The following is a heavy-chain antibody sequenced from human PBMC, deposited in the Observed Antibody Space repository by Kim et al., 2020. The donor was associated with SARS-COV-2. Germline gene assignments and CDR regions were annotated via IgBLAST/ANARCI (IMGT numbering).Heavy chain of an antibody. D-gene: IGHD5-18*01. J-gene: IGHJ4*02. CDR1: GFTFSSYW. CDR2: IKQDGSEK. Sequence: GGSLRLSCAASGFTFSSYWMSWVRQAPGKGLEWVANIKQDGSEKYYVDSVKGRFTISRDNAKNSLYLQMNSLRAEDTAVYYCARGGYSYGFLYYYWGQGTLVTVSS. CDR3: ARGGYSYGFLYYY. V-gene: IGHV3-7*01.